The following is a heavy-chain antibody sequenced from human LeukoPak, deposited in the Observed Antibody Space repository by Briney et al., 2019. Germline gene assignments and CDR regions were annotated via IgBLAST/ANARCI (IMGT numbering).Heavy chain of an antibody. V-gene: IGHV3-30*01. Sequence: GGSLRLSCAAAGFTFSSYAMHWGRQAPGKGLEWVAVISYDGSNKYYADSVKGRFTISRDNSKNTLYLQMNSLRAEDTAVYYCATGPVQLERRYYFDYWGQGTLVTVSS. J-gene: IGHJ4*02. D-gene: IGHD1-1*01. CDR3: ATGPVQLERRYYFDY. CDR2: ISYDGSNK. CDR1: GFTFSSYA.